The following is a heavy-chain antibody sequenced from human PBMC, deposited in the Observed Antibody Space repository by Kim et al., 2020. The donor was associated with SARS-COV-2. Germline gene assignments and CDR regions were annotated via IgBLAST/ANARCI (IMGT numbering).Heavy chain of an antibody. Sequence: GGSLRLSCAASGFTFSNYWMTWVRQAPGKGLEWVANIKRDGSEKNYGDSVKGRFTIFRDNARDSLYLQMNSLRAEDTAVYYCARDGGPTGYDLFYYWGQG. CDR2: IKRDGSEK. D-gene: IGHD5-12*01. V-gene: IGHV3-7*03. CDR3: ARDGGPTGYDLFYY. J-gene: IGHJ4*02. CDR1: GFTFSNYW.